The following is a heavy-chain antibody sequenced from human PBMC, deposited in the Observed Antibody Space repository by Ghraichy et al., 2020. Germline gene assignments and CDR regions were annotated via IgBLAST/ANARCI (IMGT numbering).Heavy chain of an antibody. CDR2: IYAGGTT. D-gene: IGHD1-26*01. J-gene: IGHJ4*02. Sequence: TLSLTCTVSGDSFSNSRYYWTWIRQPAGKGLEWIGHIYAGGTTNYNSSLKSRVTMSVDPSKDQFSLSLNSVSAADTAVYYCARLGSAYSFDYWGQGSLVTVSS. CDR3: ARLGSAYSFDY. V-gene: IGHV4-61*09. CDR1: GDSFSNSRYY.